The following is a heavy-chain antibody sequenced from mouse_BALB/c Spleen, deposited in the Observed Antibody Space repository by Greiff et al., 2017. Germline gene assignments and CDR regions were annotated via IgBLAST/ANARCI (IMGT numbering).Heavy chain of an antibody. CDR2: IWTGGGT. CDR1: GFSLTSYD. Sequence: VQRVESGPGLVAPSQSLSITCTVSGFSLTSYDISWIRQPPGKGLEWLGVIWTGGGTNYNSAFMSRLSISKDNSKSQVFLKMNSLQTDDTAIYYCVRDGPNYFDYWGQGTTLTVSS. CDR3: VRDGPNYFDY. J-gene: IGHJ2*01. V-gene: IGHV2-9-2*01.